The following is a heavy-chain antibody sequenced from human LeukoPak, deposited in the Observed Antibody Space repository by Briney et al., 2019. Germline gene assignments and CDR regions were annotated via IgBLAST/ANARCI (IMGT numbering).Heavy chain of an antibody. V-gene: IGHV3-74*01. CDR2: INSDGRST. CDR3: ARGGTDILLEPPAIPFDY. J-gene: IGHJ4*02. D-gene: IGHD2-8*01. Sequence: GSLRLSCAASGFPFRNYWIHLVRQAPGKGLVLVSRINSDGRSTSYADSVKGRFTVSRDNSKDTLYLQMNSLRADDTAVYYCARGGTDILLEPPAIPFDYWGQGALVTVSS. CDR1: GFPFRNYW.